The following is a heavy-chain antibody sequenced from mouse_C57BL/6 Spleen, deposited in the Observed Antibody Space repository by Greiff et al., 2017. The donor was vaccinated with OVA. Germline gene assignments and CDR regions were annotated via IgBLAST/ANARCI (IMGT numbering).Heavy chain of an antibody. CDR3: VRRGYDYGWFAY. Sequence: EVQRVESGGGLVQPKGSLKLSCAASGFSFNTYAMNWVRQAPGKGLEWVARIRSKSNNYATYYADSVKDRFTISRDDSESMLYLQMNNLKTEDTAMYYCVRRGYDYGWFAYWGQGTLVTVSA. J-gene: IGHJ3*01. V-gene: IGHV10-1*01. CDR1: GFSFNTYA. D-gene: IGHD2-4*01. CDR2: IRSKSNNYAT.